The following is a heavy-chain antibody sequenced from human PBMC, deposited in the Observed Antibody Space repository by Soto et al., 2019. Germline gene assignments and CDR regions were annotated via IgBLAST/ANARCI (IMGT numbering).Heavy chain of an antibody. D-gene: IGHD6-13*01. CDR2: IRSKAYGGTT. CDR1: GFTFDDYP. CDR3: TRETMTYGFFSIAAAGNIDY. J-gene: IGHJ4*02. V-gene: IGHV3-49*03. Sequence: EVQLVESGGGLVQPGRSLRLSCAASGFTFDDYPMHWFRQAPGKGLEWVGFIRSKAYGGTTEYAASVKGRFTISRDDSKSIAYLQMNSLKTEDTAVYYCTRETMTYGFFSIAAAGNIDYWGQGTLVTVSS.